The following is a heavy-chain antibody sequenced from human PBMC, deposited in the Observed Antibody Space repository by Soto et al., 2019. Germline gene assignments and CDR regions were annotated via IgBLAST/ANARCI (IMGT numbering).Heavy chain of an antibody. V-gene: IGHV4-30-2*01. CDR3: AAGGGLPRYY. CDR2: IYHSGST. CDR1: GGSISSGGYS. D-gene: IGHD5-12*01. Sequence: SEILSLTYAVSGGSISSGGYSCSWIRQPPGKGLEWIGYIYHSGSTYYNPSLKSRVTISVDRSKNQFSLKLSSVTAADTAVYYCAAGGGLPRYYWGQGTLVTVSS. J-gene: IGHJ4*02.